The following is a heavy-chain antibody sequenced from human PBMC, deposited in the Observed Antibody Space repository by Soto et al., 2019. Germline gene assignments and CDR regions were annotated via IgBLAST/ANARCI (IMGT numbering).Heavy chain of an antibody. D-gene: IGHD3-10*01. J-gene: IGHJ6*02. CDR1: GGSIRSYD. CDR3: TGRAWGSGSHYYYNYGMDV. V-gene: IGHV4-4*07. CDR2: IHTSGST. Sequence: PSETLSRTSPDSGGSIRSYDWSWIRQPAGKGLEWIGRIHTSGSTNYYPYLQSRVTMAVDTPKNQFSLKLSSVTAADTAVYSCTGRAWGSGSHYYYNYGMDVWGQGTRVT.